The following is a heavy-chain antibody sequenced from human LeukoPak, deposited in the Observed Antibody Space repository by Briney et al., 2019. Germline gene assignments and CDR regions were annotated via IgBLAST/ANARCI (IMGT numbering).Heavy chain of an antibody. CDR2: IYYSGST. Sequence: SETLSLTCTVSGGSISSYSWNWIRQPPGNGLEWIGYIYYSGSTNNNPSLKSRVTISVDTSKNQFSLRLSSVTAADTAVYYCARRGDSLYSYFDLWGRGTLVTASS. CDR3: ARRGDSLYSYFDL. D-gene: IGHD4-17*01. J-gene: IGHJ2*01. CDR1: GGSISSYS. V-gene: IGHV4-59*08.